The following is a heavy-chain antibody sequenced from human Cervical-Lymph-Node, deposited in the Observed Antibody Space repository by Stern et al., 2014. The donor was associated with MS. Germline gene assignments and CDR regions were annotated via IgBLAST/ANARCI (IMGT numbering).Heavy chain of an antibody. Sequence: EVQLVESGGGLVQPGGSLRLSCAASGFTFSNFWMYWVRQAPGKGLVWVSRINSDGSSTSYADSVKGRFTISRDNSKNTLYFQLNSLTTEDTAVYHCARHTSGWFDYWGQGTLVTVSS. D-gene: IGHD6-19*01. J-gene: IGHJ4*02. CDR3: ARHTSGWFDY. V-gene: IGHV3-74*02. CDR2: INSDGSST. CDR1: GFTFSNFW.